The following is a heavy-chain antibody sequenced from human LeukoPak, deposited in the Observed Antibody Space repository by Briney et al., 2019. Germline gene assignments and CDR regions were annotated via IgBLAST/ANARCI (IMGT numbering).Heavy chain of an antibody. CDR3: ARYGSGSYYDYYYYMDV. V-gene: IGHV1-18*01. J-gene: IGHJ6*03. CDR1: GYTFTNYG. CDR2: ISAYNGNT. Sequence: ASVKVSCKASGYTFTNYGISWVRQAPGQGLEWMGWISAYNGNTNYAQKLQGRVTVTTDTSTSTAYMELRSLRSDDTAVYYCARYGSGSYYDYYYYMDVWGKGTTVTVSS. D-gene: IGHD3-10*01.